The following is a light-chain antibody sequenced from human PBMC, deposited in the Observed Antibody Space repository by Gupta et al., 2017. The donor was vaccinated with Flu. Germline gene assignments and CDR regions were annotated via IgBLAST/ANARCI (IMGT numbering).Light chain of an antibody. V-gene: IGKV2-28*01. CDR2: LGS. CDR3: MQALQTPMYT. J-gene: IGKJ2*01. Sequence: PGEPASISCRSSQSLLHSNGYNYLDWYLQKPGQSPQLLIYLGSNRASGVPDRFSGSGSGTDFTLKISRVEAEDVGVYYCMQALQTPMYTFGQGTKLEIK. CDR1: QSLLHSNGYNY.